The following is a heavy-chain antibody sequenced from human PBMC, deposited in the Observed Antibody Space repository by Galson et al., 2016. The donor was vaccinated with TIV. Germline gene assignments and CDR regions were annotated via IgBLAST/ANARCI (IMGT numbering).Heavy chain of an antibody. Sequence: SLRLSCAASQFTFTSYSIHWVRQAPGKGLEWLSVLSSDGSNKFYADSVKGRFTLSRDKSKRTVFLQMDRPTPDDTAVYYCARDAVTYPSYYHLYGMDVWGQGTTVTVSS. CDR2: LSSDGSNK. CDR1: QFTFTSYS. V-gene: IGHV3-30*04. CDR3: ARDAVTYPSYYHLYGMDV. D-gene: IGHD2-21*02. J-gene: IGHJ6*02.